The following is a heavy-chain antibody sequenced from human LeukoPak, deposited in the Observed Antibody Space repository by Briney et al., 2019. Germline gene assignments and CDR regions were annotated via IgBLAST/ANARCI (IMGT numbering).Heavy chain of an antibody. CDR1: GFTFSSYG. Sequence: GGSLRLSCAASGFTFSSYGMHWVRQAPGKGLEWVAVISYDGSNKYYADSVKGRFTISRDNSKNTLYLQMNSLRAEDTAVYYCAKAESRYDSSGHYYGFYYWGQGALVTVSS. CDR3: AKAESRYDSSGHYYGFYY. D-gene: IGHD3-22*01. V-gene: IGHV3-30*18. CDR2: ISYDGSNK. J-gene: IGHJ4*02.